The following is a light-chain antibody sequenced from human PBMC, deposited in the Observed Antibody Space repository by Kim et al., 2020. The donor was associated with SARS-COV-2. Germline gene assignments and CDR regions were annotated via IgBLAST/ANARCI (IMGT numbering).Light chain of an antibody. Sequence: EIVLTQSPATLSLSPGERATLSCGASQSVSRNYLAWYQQKHGQVPRILIYGASSRARGIPDRFSGTGSGTDFTLFISRLEPEDFAVYYCQQYDTIPNTFGGGTKVDIK. CDR1: QSVSRNY. CDR2: GAS. CDR3: QQYDTIPNT. J-gene: IGKJ4*01. V-gene: IGKV3-20*01.